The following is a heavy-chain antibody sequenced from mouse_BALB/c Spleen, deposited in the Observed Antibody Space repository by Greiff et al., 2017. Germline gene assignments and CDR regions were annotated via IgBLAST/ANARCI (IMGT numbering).Heavy chain of an antibody. J-gene: IGHJ3*01. CDR2: IRSKSNNYAT. CDR3: VTDSSGYRFAY. V-gene: IGHV10-1*02. D-gene: IGHD3-1*01. CDR1: GFTFNTYA. Sequence: DVMLVESGGGLVQPKGSLKLSCAASGFTFNTYAMNWVRQAPGKGLEWVARIRSKSNNYATYYADSVKDRFTISRDDSQSMLYLQMNNLKTEDTAMYYCVTDSSGYRFAYWGQGTLVTVSA.